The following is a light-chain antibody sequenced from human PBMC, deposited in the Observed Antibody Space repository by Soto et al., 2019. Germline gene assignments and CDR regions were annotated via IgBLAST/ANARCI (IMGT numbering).Light chain of an antibody. J-gene: IGLJ1*01. V-gene: IGLV2-14*01. CDR2: DVS. CDR3: SSYTSSSLYV. Sequence: QSALPQPASVSGSPGQSITISCTGTSSDVGGYNYVSWYQQHPGKAPKLMIYDVSNRPSGVSNRFSGSKSGNTASLTISGLQDEDEADYYCSSYTSSSLYVFGTGTKPTVL. CDR1: SSDVGGYNY.